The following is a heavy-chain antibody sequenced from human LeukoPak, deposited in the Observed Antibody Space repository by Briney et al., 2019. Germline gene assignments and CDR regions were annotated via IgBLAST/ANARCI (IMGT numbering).Heavy chain of an antibody. V-gene: IGHV3-7*01. CDR2: IKDDGSQT. CDR3: ATWQFRSGYHFEY. Sequence: GGSLRLSCVASGFAFNSYWMSWVRQAPGKGLEWVANIKDDGSQTYLVDSVKGRFTLSRDNAKSSMYLQLTSLTTDDTAVYYCATWQFRSGYHFEYCGQGTPVTVSS. J-gene: IGHJ4*02. CDR1: GFAFNSYW. D-gene: IGHD3-3*01.